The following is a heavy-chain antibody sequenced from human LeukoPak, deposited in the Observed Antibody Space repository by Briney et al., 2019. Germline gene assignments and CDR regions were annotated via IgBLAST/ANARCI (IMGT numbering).Heavy chain of an antibody. CDR1: GFTFSSYG. Sequence: PGGSLRLSCAASGFTFSSYGMHWVRQAPGKGLEWVAFIRYDGSNKYYADSVKGRFTISRDNSKNTLYLQMNSLRAEDTAVYYCAKDLATIFGVGYNWFDPWGQGTLVTVSS. CDR2: IRYDGSNK. V-gene: IGHV3-30*02. D-gene: IGHD3-3*01. CDR3: AKDLATIFGVGYNWFDP. J-gene: IGHJ5*02.